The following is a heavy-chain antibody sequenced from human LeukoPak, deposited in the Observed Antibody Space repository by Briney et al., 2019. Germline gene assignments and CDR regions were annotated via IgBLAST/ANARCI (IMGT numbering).Heavy chain of an antibody. D-gene: IGHD5-24*01. CDR1: GGSISSYY. CDR3: ARNRDGYNSFDY. V-gene: IGHV4-59*12. CDR2: IYYSGST. J-gene: IGHJ4*02. Sequence: SETLSLTCTVSGGSISSYYWSWIRQPPGKGQEWIGYIYYSGSTNYNPSLRSRVTISVDTSKYHFSLKLSSVTAADTAVYYCARNRDGYNSFDYWGQGTLVTVSS.